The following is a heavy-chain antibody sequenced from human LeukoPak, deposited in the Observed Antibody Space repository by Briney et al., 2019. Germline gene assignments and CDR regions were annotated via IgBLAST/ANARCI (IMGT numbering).Heavy chain of an antibody. CDR2: ISSSSSYI. Sequence: GRSLRLSCAASGFTFSSYSMNWVRQAPGKGLEWVSSISSSSSYIYYADSVKGRFTISRDNAKNSLYLQTNSLRAEDTAVYYCARRGGYYYYYMDVWGKGTTVTISS. CDR1: GFTFSSYS. D-gene: IGHD3-16*01. V-gene: IGHV3-21*01. CDR3: ARRGGYYYYYMDV. J-gene: IGHJ6*03.